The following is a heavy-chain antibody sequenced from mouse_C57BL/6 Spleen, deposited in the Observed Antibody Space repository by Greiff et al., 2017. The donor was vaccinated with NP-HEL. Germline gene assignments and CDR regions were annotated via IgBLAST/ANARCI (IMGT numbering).Heavy chain of an antibody. V-gene: IGHV1-81*01. CDR3: ARSPAQATAMDY. J-gene: IGHJ4*01. Sequence: QVHVKQSGAELARPGASVKLSCKASGYTFTSYGISWVKQRTGQGLEWIGEIYPRSGNTYYNEKFKGKATLTADKASSTAYMELRSLTSEDSAVYFCARSPAQATAMDYWGQGTSVTVSS. D-gene: IGHD3-2*02. CDR2: IYPRSGNT. CDR1: GYTFTSYG.